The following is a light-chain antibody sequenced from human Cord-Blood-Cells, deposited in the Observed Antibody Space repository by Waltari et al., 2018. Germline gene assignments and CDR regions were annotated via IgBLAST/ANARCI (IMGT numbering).Light chain of an antibody. CDR1: QSVSSY. CDR3: QQRSNWYT. V-gene: IGKV3-11*01. J-gene: IGKJ2*01. Sequence: IVLTHSPATLSLSPVDGVTLSCRASQSVSSYLAWYQQKPGQAPRLLIYDASNRATGIPARFSGSGSGTDFTLTISSLEPEDFAVYYCQQRSNWYTFGQGTKLEIK. CDR2: DAS.